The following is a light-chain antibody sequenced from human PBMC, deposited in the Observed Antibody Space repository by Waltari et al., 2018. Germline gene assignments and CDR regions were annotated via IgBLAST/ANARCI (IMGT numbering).Light chain of an antibody. Sequence: DIVMTQSPDSLAVSLGERATFNCKSSQSVLYTANNKNYLAWYQQKPGQSPKLLIYCASTRESGVPDRFNGSGSGTDFTLTISSLQAEDVAVYYCQQYYSTLITFGQGTRLEIK. V-gene: IGKV4-1*01. CDR1: QSVLYTANNKNY. CDR2: CAS. CDR3: QQYYSTLIT. J-gene: IGKJ5*01.